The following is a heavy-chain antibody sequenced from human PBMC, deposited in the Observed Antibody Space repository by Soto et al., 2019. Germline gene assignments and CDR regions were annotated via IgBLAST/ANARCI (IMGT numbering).Heavy chain of an antibody. CDR3: AREYSSSSDDAFDI. CDR2: IKQDGSEK. CDR1: GFTFSSYW. D-gene: IGHD6-6*01. J-gene: IGHJ3*02. V-gene: IGHV3-7*01. Sequence: GGSLRLSCAASGFTFSSYWMSWVRQAPGKGLEWVANIKQDGSEKYYVDSVKGRFTISRDNAKNSLYLQMNSLRAEDTAVYYCAREYSSSSDDAFDIWGQGTMVTVSS.